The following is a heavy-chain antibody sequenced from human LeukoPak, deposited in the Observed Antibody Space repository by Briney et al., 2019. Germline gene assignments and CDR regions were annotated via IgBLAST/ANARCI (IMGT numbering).Heavy chain of an antibody. Sequence: GGSLRLSCAASGFTFSSYSMNWVRQVPGKGLEWVSSISSSSSYIYYADSVKGRFTISRDNAKNSLYLQMNSLRAEDTAVYYCARKPSSYGAFDIWGQGTMVTVSS. V-gene: IGHV3-21*01. CDR2: ISSSSSYI. D-gene: IGHD6-19*01. CDR3: ARKPSSYGAFDI. CDR1: GFTFSSYS. J-gene: IGHJ3*02.